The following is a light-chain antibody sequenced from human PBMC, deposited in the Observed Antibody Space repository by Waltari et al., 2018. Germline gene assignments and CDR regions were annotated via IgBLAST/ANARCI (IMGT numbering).Light chain of an antibody. Sequence: YVLTQPPSVSVAPGKTATITWGDGNIETQSVNWYQQKPGQAPILIMFYDSERPSGIPERFSGSNSGNPATLTISRVEAGDEADYYCQVWDSYRHHYVFGTGTKVTVL. CDR2: YDS. CDR1: NIETQS. CDR3: QVWDSYRHHYV. J-gene: IGLJ1*01. V-gene: IGLV3-21*04.